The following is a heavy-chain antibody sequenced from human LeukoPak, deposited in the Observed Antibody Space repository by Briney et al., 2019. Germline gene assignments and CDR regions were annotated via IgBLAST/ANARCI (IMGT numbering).Heavy chain of an antibody. D-gene: IGHD1-26*01. CDR3: ATYWELLGNLAFDY. J-gene: IGHJ4*02. V-gene: IGHV1-69-2*01. Sequence: ASVKVPCKVSGYTFTDYYMHWVQQAPGKGLEWMGLVDPEDGETIYAEKFQGRVTITADTSTDTAYMELNSLRSEDTVVYYCATYWELLGNLAFDYWGQGTLVTVSS. CDR1: GYTFTDYY. CDR2: VDPEDGET.